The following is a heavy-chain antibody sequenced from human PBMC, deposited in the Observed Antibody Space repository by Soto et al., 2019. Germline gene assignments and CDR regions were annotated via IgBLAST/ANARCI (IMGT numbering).Heavy chain of an antibody. Sequence: PGESLKISCKGSGYSFTSYWIGWVRQMPGKGLEWMGIIYPGDSDTRYSPSFQGQVTISADKSISTAYLQWSSLKASDTAMYYCASLVRGAIIPTGFDYWGQGTLVTVSS. CDR3: ASLVRGAIIPTGFDY. CDR1: GYSFTSYW. J-gene: IGHJ4*02. D-gene: IGHD3-10*01. CDR2: IYPGDSDT. V-gene: IGHV5-51*01.